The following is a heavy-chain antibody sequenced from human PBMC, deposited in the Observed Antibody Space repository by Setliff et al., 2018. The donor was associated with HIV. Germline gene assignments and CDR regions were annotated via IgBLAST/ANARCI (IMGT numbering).Heavy chain of an antibody. CDR2: INPNSAGT. J-gene: IGHJ6*03. Sequence: GASVKVSCKASGFIFTDYYMYWVRQAPGQGLEWMGWINPNSAGTNYAQKFQGRVTMTRDTSISTAYMELSGLRSEDTAVYYCARIVRPSYYYYYYMDVWGKGTTVTVSS. D-gene: IGHD3-10*02. CDR1: GFIFTDYY. V-gene: IGHV1-2*02. CDR3: ARIVRPSYYYYYYMDV.